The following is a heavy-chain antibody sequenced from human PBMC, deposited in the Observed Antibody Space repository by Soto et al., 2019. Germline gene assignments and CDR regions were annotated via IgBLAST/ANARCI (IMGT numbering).Heavy chain of an antibody. D-gene: IGHD1-26*01. Sequence: QVQLVQSGAEVKKPGSSVKVSCKASGGTFSSYAINGVRQAPGQGLEWMGEIIPIFGTANYAQKFQGRVTITADDSTSTAYMALRSLRSEDTAVYYCARDGGRHSGGIDYWGQGTLVTVSS. V-gene: IGHV1-69*01. J-gene: IGHJ4*02. CDR2: IIPIFGTA. CDR3: ARDGGRHSGGIDY. CDR1: GGTFSSYA.